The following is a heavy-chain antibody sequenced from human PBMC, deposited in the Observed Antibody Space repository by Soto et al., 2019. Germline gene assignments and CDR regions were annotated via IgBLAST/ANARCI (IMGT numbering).Heavy chain of an antibody. D-gene: IGHD4-17*01. CDR3: ARPSVTLRSAFDI. CDR2: ISSSSSTI. J-gene: IGHJ3*02. V-gene: IGHV3-48*01. CDR1: GFTFSSYS. Sequence: PGGSLRPCCAASGFTFSSYSMNWVRQAPGKGLEWVSYISSSSSTIYYADSVKGRFTISRDNAKNSLYLQMNSLRAEDTAVYYCARPSVTLRSAFDIWGQGTMVTVSS.